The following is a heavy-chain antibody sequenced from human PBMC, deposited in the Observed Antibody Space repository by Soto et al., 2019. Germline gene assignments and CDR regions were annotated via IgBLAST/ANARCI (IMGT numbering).Heavy chain of an antibody. CDR1: GFTFGRYG. Sequence: QVQLVQWGGGVVQPGRSLRVSCAASGFTFGRYGMHWVRQAPGKGLEWLAVISFHGTKTNYGESVKGRFTISRDNSKNTLFLEMSSLGLDDTAVYYCARGTFCGGDCIPGGMDYWGQGILVTVSS. CDR2: ISFHGTKT. J-gene: IGHJ4*02. D-gene: IGHD2-21*02. CDR3: ARGTFCGGDCIPGGMDY. V-gene: IGHV3-30*03.